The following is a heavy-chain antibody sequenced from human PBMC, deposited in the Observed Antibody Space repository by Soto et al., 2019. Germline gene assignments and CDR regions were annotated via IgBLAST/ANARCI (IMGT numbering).Heavy chain of an antibody. CDR3: ARVVVAAIGVNAFDI. Sequence: EVQLVESGGGLVKPGGSLRLSCAASGFTFSSYSMNWVRQAPGKGLEWVSSISSSSSYIYYADSVKGRFTISRDNAKNSLYLQMNSLRAEDTAVYYCARVVVAAIGVNAFDIWGQGTMVTVSS. D-gene: IGHD2-15*01. CDR1: GFTFSSYS. V-gene: IGHV3-21*01. CDR2: ISSSSSYI. J-gene: IGHJ3*02.